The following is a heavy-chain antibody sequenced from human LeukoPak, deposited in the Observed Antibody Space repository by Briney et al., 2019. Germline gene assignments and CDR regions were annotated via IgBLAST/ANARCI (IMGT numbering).Heavy chain of an antibody. D-gene: IGHD2-2*01. CDR3: AREAIVVVPAATDGTQYYYYYYGMDV. CDR2: INSDGSST. Sequence: GGSLRLSCAASGFTFSSYWMHWVRQAPGKGLVWVSRINSDGSSTSYADTVKGRFTISRDNAKNTLYLQMNSLRAEDTAVYYCAREAIVVVPAATDGTQYYYYYYGMDVWGQGTTVTVSS. J-gene: IGHJ6*02. CDR1: GFTFSSYW. V-gene: IGHV3-74*01.